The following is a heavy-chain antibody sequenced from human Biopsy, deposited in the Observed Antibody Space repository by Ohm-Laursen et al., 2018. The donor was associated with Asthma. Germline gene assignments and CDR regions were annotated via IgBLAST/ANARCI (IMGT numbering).Heavy chain of an antibody. CDR3: ARGQKSAGDRWFDP. J-gene: IGHJ5*02. Sequence: GSSVKVSCKVSGYTFIGCHIHWMRQAPGQGLEWMGRINPNSGGTNYAQKFQGRVTMTRDTSISTAYMEVSGLRSDDTAVYYCARGQKSAGDRWFDPWGQGTLVTVSS. D-gene: IGHD6-13*01. V-gene: IGHV1-2*06. CDR2: INPNSGGT. CDR1: GYTFIGCH.